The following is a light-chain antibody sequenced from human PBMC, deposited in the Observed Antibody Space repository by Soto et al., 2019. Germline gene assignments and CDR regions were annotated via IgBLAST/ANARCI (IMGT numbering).Light chain of an antibody. J-gene: IGLJ1*01. CDR2: SNN. CDR1: SSNIGSNT. Sequence: QSVLTQPPSASGTPGQRVTISCSGSSSNIGSNTVNWYQQIPGTAPKLLIYSNNQRPSGVPDRFSGSKSGTSASLAISGLQSEDEADYYCAACDDSLNGYVFGTGTKLTVL. CDR3: AACDDSLNGYV. V-gene: IGLV1-44*01.